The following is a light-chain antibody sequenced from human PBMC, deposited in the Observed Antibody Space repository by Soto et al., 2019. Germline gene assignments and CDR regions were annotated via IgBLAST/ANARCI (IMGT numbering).Light chain of an antibody. CDR3: QSFDSSLSGWV. CDR2: AVT. CDR1: SSNIGAGYD. J-gene: IGLJ3*02. Sequence: QSVLTQPPSVSGAPGQRATISCTGSSSNIGAGYDVHWYQQLPGTAPKLLIAAVTSRPSGVPDRFSCSKSGTSAYLAITGLQAEDEDEYYCQSFDSSLSGWVFGGGTKLTVL. V-gene: IGLV1-40*01.